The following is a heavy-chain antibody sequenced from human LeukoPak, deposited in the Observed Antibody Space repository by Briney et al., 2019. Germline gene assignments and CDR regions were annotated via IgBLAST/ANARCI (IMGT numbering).Heavy chain of an antibody. CDR3: AKGVYYDILTGYYSHLDY. Sequence: GGSLRLSCAASGFIFSNFAMSWVRQAPGKGLEWVAVISYDGSNKYYADSVKGRFTISRDNSKNTLYLQMNSLRAEDTAVYYCAKGVYYDILTGYYSHLDYWGQGTLVTVSS. CDR1: GFIFSNFA. D-gene: IGHD3-9*01. J-gene: IGHJ4*02. V-gene: IGHV3-30*18. CDR2: ISYDGSNK.